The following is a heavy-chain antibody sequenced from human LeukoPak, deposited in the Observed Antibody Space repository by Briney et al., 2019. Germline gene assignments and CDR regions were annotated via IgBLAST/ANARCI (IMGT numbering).Heavy chain of an antibody. Sequence: SETLSLTCSVSGGSISTYYWTWIRHPPGEGLEWIGYIYDSGSTRYNPSLESRVTISVDASKNQFSLKLSSVTAADTAVYYCARTRLGSYYIPFDYWGQGTLVTVSS. CDR3: ARTRLGSYYIPFDY. CDR2: IYDSGST. D-gene: IGHD3-10*01. CDR1: GGSISTYY. J-gene: IGHJ4*02. V-gene: IGHV4-59*01.